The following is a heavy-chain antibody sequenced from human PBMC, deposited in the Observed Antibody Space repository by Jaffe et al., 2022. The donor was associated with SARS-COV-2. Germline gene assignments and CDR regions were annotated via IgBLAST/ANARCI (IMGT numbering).Heavy chain of an antibody. J-gene: IGHJ4*02. V-gene: IGHV1-46*01. Sequence: QVQLVQSGAEVKKPGASVKVSCKASGYTFTSYYMHWVRQAPGQGLEWMGIINPSGGSTSYAQKFQGRVTMTRDTSTSTVYMELSSLRSEDTAVYYCARDVGPARRQYSSGWYLNYWGQGTLVTVSS. D-gene: IGHD6-19*01. CDR3: ARDVGPARRQYSSGWYLNY. CDR2: INPSGGST. CDR1: GYTFTSYY.